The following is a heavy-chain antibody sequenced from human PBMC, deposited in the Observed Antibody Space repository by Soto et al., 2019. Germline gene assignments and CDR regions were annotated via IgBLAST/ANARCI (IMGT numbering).Heavy chain of an antibody. J-gene: IGHJ6*02. D-gene: IGHD4-17*01. CDR2: ISWNRASI. CDR3: VKDIEVTTYYYYGMDV. CDR1: GFTFDDYA. Sequence: GGSLRLSCAASGFTFDDYAMHWVRQAPGKGLEWVSGISWNRASIGYADSVKGRFTIPRDNAKNSLYLQMNSLRSEDTALYYCVKDIEVTTYYYYGMDVWGQGTTVTVSS. V-gene: IGHV3-9*01.